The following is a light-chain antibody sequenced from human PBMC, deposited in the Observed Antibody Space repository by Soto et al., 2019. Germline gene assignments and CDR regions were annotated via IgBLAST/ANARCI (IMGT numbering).Light chain of an antibody. J-gene: IGKJ2*01. CDR2: GAS. CDR3: LHDYNYPYT. Sequence: AIQMTQLPSSLSASVGDRVTITCRASQGIRNDLGWYQQKSGRAPKLLIFGASTLQSGVPSRFSGSGSGTDFTLTISSLQPEDFATYYCLHDYNYPYTFGQGTKVEIK. V-gene: IGKV1-6*01. CDR1: QGIRND.